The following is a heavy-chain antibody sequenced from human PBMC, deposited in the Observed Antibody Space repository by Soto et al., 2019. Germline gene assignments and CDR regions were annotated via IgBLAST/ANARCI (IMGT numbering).Heavy chain of an antibody. Sequence: QVQLQESGPGLVRPSQTLSLTCTVSGDSISSVDHYWSWIRQPPGKGLEWMGYIYHSGSTHYNPSLNSRLTISIDTSTNRFSLNLTSVTAADTAVYFCAPLRWETENNWFDPWGQGALVTVSS. CDR2: IYHSGST. J-gene: IGHJ5*02. CDR3: APLRWETENNWFDP. CDR1: GDSISSVDHY. V-gene: IGHV4-30-4*01. D-gene: IGHD1-26*01.